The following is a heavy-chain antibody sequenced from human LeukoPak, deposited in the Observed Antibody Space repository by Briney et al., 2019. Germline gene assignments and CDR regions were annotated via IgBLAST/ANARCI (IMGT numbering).Heavy chain of an antibody. V-gene: IGHV3-11*04. CDR3: ARDGCSGGSCYYKYYYMDV. CDR2: ISSSGSTI. Sequence: GGSLRLSCAASGFTFSDYYMSWMRQAPGKRLEWVSYISSSGSTIYYADSVKGRFTISRDNAKNSLYLQMNSLRAEDTAMYYCARDGCSGGSCYYKYYYMDVWGKGTTVTVSS. D-gene: IGHD2-15*01. J-gene: IGHJ6*03. CDR1: GFTFSDYY.